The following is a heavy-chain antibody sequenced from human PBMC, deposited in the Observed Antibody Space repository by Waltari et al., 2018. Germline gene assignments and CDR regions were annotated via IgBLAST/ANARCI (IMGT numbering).Heavy chain of an antibody. CDR3: AKQGEY. CDR1: GFPFSYYA. CDR2: ISYDGSKK. D-gene: IGHD3-10*01. Sequence: QAQLVESGGGVVQPGRSLRLSCAASGFPFSYYARHWARQAPGKGLEWVAVISYDGSKKYYADSVTGRFTISRDNSKNTLYLQMNSLNSEDTDVYFCAKQGEYWGQGTLVTVSS. J-gene: IGHJ4*02. V-gene: IGHV3-30-3*02.